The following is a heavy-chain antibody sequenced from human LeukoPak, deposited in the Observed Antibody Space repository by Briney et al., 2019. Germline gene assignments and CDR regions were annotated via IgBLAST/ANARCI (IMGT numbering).Heavy chain of an antibody. D-gene: IGHD3-10*01. J-gene: IGHJ6*03. CDR2: IIPIFGTA. Sequence: SVKVPCKASGGTFSSYAISWVRQAPGPGLEWLGGIIPIFGTANYAQKFQGRVTITADESTSTAYMELSSLRSEDTAVYYCASYGSGRPGGYYYYYMDVWGKGTTVTISS. CDR1: GGTFSSYA. CDR3: ASYGSGRPGGYYYYYMDV. V-gene: IGHV1-69*01.